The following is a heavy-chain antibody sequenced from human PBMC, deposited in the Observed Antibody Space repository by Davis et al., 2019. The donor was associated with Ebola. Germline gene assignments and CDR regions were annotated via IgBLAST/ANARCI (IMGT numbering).Heavy chain of an antibody. D-gene: IGHD2-15*01. J-gene: IGHJ6*02. Sequence: ASVKVSCKASGDTSNIYKIHWVRQAPGQGLEWMGWINTGNGDTRYSRKFQDRVTITRDTSISTAYMELSRLRSDDTAVYYCGRGGGIGYYGMDVWGQGTTVTVSS. CDR3: GRGGGIGYYGMDV. CDR1: GDTSNIYK. V-gene: IGHV1-3*04. CDR2: INTGNGDT.